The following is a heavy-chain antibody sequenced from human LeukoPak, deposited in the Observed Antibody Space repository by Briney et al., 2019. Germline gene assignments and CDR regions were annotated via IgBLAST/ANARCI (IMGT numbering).Heavy chain of an antibody. CDR2: ISNSVVNI. V-gene: IGHV3-48*03. J-gene: IGHJ4*02. CDR1: GFTFSNYE. CDR3: ARGGKAYDY. D-gene: IGHD3-16*01. Sequence: GGSLRLSCTASGFTFSNYEMNWVRQAPGKGLEWVSYISNSVVNIYYADSVKGRFTISRNNAKNSLYLQMNSLTAEDTALYYCARGGKAYDYWGQGTLVTVSS.